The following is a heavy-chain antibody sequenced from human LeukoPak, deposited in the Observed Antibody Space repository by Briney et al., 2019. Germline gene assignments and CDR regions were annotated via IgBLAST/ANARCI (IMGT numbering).Heavy chain of an antibody. Sequence: ASVKVSCKASGYTFTSYDINWVRQATGQGLEWMGWMNPNSGNTGYAQKFQGRVTITRNTSISTAYMELSSLRSKDTAVYYCARAGGYYDILTGYKRGYNWFDPWGQGTLVTVSS. CDR2: MNPNSGNT. V-gene: IGHV1-8*03. CDR3: ARAGGYYDILTGYKRGYNWFDP. CDR1: GYTFTSYD. J-gene: IGHJ5*02. D-gene: IGHD3-9*01.